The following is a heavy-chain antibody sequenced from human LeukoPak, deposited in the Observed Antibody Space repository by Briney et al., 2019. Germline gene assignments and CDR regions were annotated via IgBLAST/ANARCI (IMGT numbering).Heavy chain of an antibody. D-gene: IGHD1-26*01. CDR3: ARDLPREGTLDY. CDR1: GFTLSSYE. CDR2: INSDGSWT. V-gene: IGHV3-74*01. Sequence: AVRLSCVASGFTLSSYEMHWVRKAPGRGVVWVSRINSDGSWTGYEYSAQGRVTISRDNAKNTLYLQMNSLRAKDTAIYYCARDLPREGTLDYWGQGTLVTV. J-gene: IGHJ4*02.